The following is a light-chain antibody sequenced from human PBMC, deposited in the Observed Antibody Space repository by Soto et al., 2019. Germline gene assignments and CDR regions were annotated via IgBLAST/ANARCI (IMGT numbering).Light chain of an antibody. Sequence: QSVLTQPPSASGSPGQSVTISCTGTSSDVGGYNFVSWYQQHPGKAPKLLIYEVTQRPSGVPARFSGSKSGNTASLTVSGLQAEDEADYYCATWEDNLTARVFGGGTKLTVL. J-gene: IGLJ3*02. CDR2: EVT. V-gene: IGLV2-8*01. CDR3: ATWEDNLTARV. CDR1: SSDVGGYNF.